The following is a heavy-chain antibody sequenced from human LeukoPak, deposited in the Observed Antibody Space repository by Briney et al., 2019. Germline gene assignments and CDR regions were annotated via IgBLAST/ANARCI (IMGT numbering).Heavy chain of an antibody. Sequence: PSETLSLTCAVSGASINTNNWWSWVRQSPGKGLEWIGEVHNGGSIHYSPSLKSRLTLSIDNSKNHFSLTLSSVTAADTAVYYCAFGDYYRLDPWGQGALVTVSS. CDR3: AFGDYYRLDP. CDR1: GASINTNNW. J-gene: IGHJ5*02. V-gene: IGHV4-4*02. D-gene: IGHD3-10*01. CDR2: VHNGGSI.